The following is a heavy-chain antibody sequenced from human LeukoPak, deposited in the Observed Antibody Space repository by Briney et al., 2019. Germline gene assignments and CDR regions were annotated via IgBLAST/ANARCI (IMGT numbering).Heavy chain of an antibody. CDR3: ARQRSSSGDIDF. V-gene: IGHV4-39*01. CDR1: GGSISSSSYY. J-gene: IGHJ4*02. Sequence: SETLSLTCTVSGGSISSSSYYWSWLRQPPGTGLEWIGSIYYSGNTYYSPSLKSRVTISVDTSKNQFSLKLNSVTAADTAVYYCARQRSSSGDIDFWGQGTLVTVSS. CDR2: IYYSGNT. D-gene: IGHD6-25*01.